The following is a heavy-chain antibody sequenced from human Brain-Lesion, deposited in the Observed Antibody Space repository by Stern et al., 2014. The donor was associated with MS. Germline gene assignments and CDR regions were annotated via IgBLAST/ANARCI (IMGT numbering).Heavy chain of an antibody. D-gene: IGHD2-2*01. CDR3: ARGRVVPGFQYYATDV. CDR2: IFNSGST. CDR1: GGSISSGGYY. Sequence: VQLVQSGPGLVKPSQTLSLSCTVSGGSISSGGYYWSWIRQPAGKGLEWIGRIFNSGSTSYNPSLQSRGTISIDTSQNQFSPRLNSMTAADTAVYYCARGRVVPGFQYYATDVWGQGTTVIVSS. V-gene: IGHV4-61*02. J-gene: IGHJ6*02.